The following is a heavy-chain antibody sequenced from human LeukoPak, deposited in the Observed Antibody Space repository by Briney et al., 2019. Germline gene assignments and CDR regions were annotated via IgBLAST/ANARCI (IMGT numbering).Heavy chain of an antibody. CDR3: AKDILGPDAFDI. Sequence: GGPLSLSCAVSGFTFDDYAMHWVRQAPGKGLEWVCLISGDGGSTYYADSVKGRFTISRDNSKNSLYLQMNSLRTEGTALYYCAKDILGPDAFDIWGQGTMVTVSS. D-gene: IGHD7-27*01. J-gene: IGHJ3*02. V-gene: IGHV3-43*02. CDR2: ISGDGGST. CDR1: GFTFDDYA.